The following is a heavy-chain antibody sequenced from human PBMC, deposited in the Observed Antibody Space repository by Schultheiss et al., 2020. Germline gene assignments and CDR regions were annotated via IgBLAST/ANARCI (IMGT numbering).Heavy chain of an antibody. CDR3: ARTRGFGVG. CDR2: IYYSGST. CDR1: GGSISSGGYY. Sequence: ETLSLTCTVSGGSISSGGYYWSWIRQPPGKGLEWIGSIYYSGSTNYNPSLKSRVTISVDTSKNQFSLKLSSVTAADTAVYYCARTRGFGVGWGQGTLVTVSS. V-gene: IGHV4-39*07. D-gene: IGHD3-10*01. J-gene: IGHJ4*02.